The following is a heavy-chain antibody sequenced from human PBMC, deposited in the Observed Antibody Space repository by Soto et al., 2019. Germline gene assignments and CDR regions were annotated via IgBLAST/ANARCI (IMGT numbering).Heavy chain of an antibody. CDR3: TRENIENRDGLYDAFDI. V-gene: IGHV1-2*02. Sequence: ASVKVSCTTSGYTFTDYYTHWVRQAPGQGLEWMGWMNPKSGGAYFAQKFQGRVTLTRDTSIGTAYIEVNSLTSDDTAVYFCTRENIENRDGLYDAFDIWGQGRQGTVSS. J-gene: IGHJ3*02. CDR2: MNPKSGGA. CDR1: GYTFTDYY. D-gene: IGHD2-15*01.